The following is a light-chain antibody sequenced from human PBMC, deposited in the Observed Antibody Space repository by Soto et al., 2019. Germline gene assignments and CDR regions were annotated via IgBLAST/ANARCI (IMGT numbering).Light chain of an antibody. CDR2: DPS. CDR3: QQRSNWPST. Sequence: EIVLTQSPATLSLSPGDRATLSCRASQSFSSYLAWYQQKPGQAPRLLLYDPSNRATGIPARFSGSGSGTDFTLTITSLEPEDFAVYYCQQRSNWPSTFGGGTKVEIK. V-gene: IGKV3-11*01. J-gene: IGKJ4*01. CDR1: QSFSSY.